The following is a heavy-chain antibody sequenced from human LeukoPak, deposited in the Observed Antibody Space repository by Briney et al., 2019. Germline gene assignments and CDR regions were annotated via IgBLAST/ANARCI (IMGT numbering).Heavy chain of an antibody. CDR2: IYSSGST. Sequence: SETLSLTCSVSGGSISNYFWTWIRQPPGKGLEWIGYIYSSGSTYYNPSLKSRVTISVDTSKNRFSLKLSTVTAADTAVYYCARGLRITMVRGVIGFDYRGQGTLVTVSS. CDR1: GGSISNYF. CDR3: ARGLRITMVRGVIGFDY. J-gene: IGHJ4*02. D-gene: IGHD3-10*01. V-gene: IGHV4-59*08.